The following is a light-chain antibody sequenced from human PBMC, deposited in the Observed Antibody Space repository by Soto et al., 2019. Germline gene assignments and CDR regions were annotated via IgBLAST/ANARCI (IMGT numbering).Light chain of an antibody. CDR1: SGSVSTSYY. CDR2: STN. V-gene: IGLV8-61*01. CDR3: VLYRGSGISV. J-gene: IGLJ7*01. Sequence: QAVETQEPSFSVSPGRTVTLTCGLSSGSVSTSYYPSWYQQTPGQAPRTLIYSTNTRSSGVPDRFSGSILGNKAALTITGAQAEYESDYYGVLYRGSGISVFGGGTQLTVL.